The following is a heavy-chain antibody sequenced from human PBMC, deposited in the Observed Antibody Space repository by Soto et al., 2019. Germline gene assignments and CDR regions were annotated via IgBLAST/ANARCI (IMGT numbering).Heavy chain of an antibody. CDR1: GYNFAGYW. Sequence: GESLKISCKGSGYNFAGYWIAWVRQMPGKGLELMGIIYPSDSDTRYRPSFQGQVTISADESISSAYLQWSSLRASDTAMYYCARQIYDSDTGPNFQYYFDSWGQGTPVTVSA. D-gene: IGHD3-22*01. J-gene: IGHJ4*02. V-gene: IGHV5-51*01. CDR2: IYPSDSDT. CDR3: ARQIYDSDTGPNFQYYFDS.